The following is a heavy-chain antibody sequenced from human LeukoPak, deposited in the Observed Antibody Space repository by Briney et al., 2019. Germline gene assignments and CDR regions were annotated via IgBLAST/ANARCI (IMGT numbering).Heavy chain of an antibody. J-gene: IGHJ6*02. V-gene: IGHV3-23*01. CDR3: AKSLDPVAAAGRKYYYYYYGMDV. CDR2: IIGSGGRT. D-gene: IGHD6-13*01. Sequence: PGGSLRLSCAASGFTFSSYAMSWVRQPPGKGLKWVSAIIGSGGRTYYADSVKGRFTISRDNSKNTLYLQMNSLRAEDTAVYYCAKSLDPVAAAGRKYYYYYYGMDVWGQGTTVTVSS. CDR1: GFTFSSYA.